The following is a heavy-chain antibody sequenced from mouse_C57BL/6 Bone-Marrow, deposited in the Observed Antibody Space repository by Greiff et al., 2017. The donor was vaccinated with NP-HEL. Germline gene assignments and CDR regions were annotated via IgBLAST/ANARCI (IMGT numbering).Heavy chain of an antibody. CDR2: IYPGSGNT. Sequence: VQLQQSGPELVKPGASVKISCKASGYSFTSYYIHWVKQRPGQGLEWIGWIYPGSGNTKYNEKFKGKATLTADTSSSTAYMQLSSLTSEDSAVYYCARDYGSSYGYYAMDYWGQGTSVTVSS. CDR1: GYSFTSYY. V-gene: IGHV1-66*01. J-gene: IGHJ4*01. CDR3: ARDYGSSYGYYAMDY. D-gene: IGHD1-1*01.